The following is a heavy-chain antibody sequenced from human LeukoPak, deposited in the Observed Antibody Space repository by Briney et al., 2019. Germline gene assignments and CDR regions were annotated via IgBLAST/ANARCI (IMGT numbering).Heavy chain of an antibody. CDR3: ARERSGSGWHKNNAFDI. D-gene: IGHD6-19*01. J-gene: IGHJ3*02. CDR1: GFTFSDYY. CDR2: ISSSGSTI. Sequence: PGGSQRLSCAASGFTFSDYYMSWIRQAPGKGLEWVSYISSSGSTIYYADSVKGRFTISRDNAKNSLYLQMNSLRAEDTAVYYCARERSGSGWHKNNAFDIWGQGTMVTVSS. V-gene: IGHV3-11*01.